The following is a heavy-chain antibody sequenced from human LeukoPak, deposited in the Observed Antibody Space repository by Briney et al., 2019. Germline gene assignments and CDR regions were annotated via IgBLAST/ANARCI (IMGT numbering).Heavy chain of an antibody. D-gene: IGHD1-1*01. CDR1: GDSVSSNSAG. J-gene: IGHJ4*02. CDR2: TFYRSKWSN. Sequence: SQTLSLTCAISGDSVSSNSAGWNWIRQSPSRGLEWLGRTFYRSKWSNEYAISVKSRIIINPDTSKNQFSLQLNSVTPEDTAVYYCARAVEPIHGKYYFDHWGQGTLVTVSS. V-gene: IGHV6-1*01. CDR3: ARAVEPIHGKYYFDH.